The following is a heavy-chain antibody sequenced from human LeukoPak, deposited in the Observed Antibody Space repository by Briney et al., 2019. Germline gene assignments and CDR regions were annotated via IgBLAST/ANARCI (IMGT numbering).Heavy chain of an antibody. CDR1: GFTFEEYA. CDR2: ISWKSGSI. D-gene: IGHD3-22*01. Sequence: GRSLRLSCAASGFTFEEYAMRWVRHAPRESLWWVSGISWKSGSIGYADSLKGRFTISRDNAKNSLYLQMNSLRPEDTALYYCAKGPYYYDSSGYYGNGAFDIWGQGTMVTVSS. V-gene: IGHV3-9*01. CDR3: AKGPYYYDSSGYYGNGAFDI. J-gene: IGHJ3*02.